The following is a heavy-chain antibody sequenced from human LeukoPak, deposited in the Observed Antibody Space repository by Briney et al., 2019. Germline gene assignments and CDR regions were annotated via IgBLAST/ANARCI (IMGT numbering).Heavy chain of an antibody. CDR1: GGSISSGGYY. J-gene: IGHJ4*02. Sequence: SETLSLTCTVSGGSISSGGYYWSWIRQHPGKGLEWIGYIYYSGSTYYNPSLKSRVTISVDTSKNQFSLKLSSVTAADTAVYYCARAPGHYYDSSGYYQIHSPLFDYWGQGTLVTVSS. CDR3: ARAPGHYYDSSGYYQIHSPLFDY. D-gene: IGHD3-22*01. CDR2: IYYSGST. V-gene: IGHV4-31*03.